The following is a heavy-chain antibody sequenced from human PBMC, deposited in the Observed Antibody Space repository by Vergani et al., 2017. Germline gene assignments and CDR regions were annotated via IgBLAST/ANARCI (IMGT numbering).Heavy chain of an antibody. Sequence: EVQMVESGGGLVKPGGSLRLSCVASGFTFSHYSMNWVRQAPGKGLEWVSSISGNNDDVYYADSVKGRFTISRDNAKNSLFLEMNSLRFEDTAVYFCTKGSVYYHDSAGHGYDPYTGFDLWGQGTLVTVSS. D-gene: IGHD5-12*01. CDR3: TKGSVYYHDSAGHGYDPYTGFDL. V-gene: IGHV3-21*04. CDR1: GFTFSHYS. CDR2: ISGNNDDV. J-gene: IGHJ3*01.